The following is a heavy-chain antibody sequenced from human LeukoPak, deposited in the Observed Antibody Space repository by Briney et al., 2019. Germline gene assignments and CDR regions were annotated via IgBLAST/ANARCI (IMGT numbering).Heavy chain of an antibody. CDR3: ARDSSAEKGQQLAN. CDR1: GFTFSRFW. CDR2: INGDGSEK. J-gene: IGHJ4*02. V-gene: IGHV3-7*04. D-gene: IGHD6-13*01. Sequence: PGGTLRLSCAASGFTFSRFWMSWVRQAPGKGLEYVANINGDGSEKYYVDSVKGRFTISRDNVRNSLFLQMSSLRVEDTAVYYCARDSSAEKGQQLANWGQGTLVT.